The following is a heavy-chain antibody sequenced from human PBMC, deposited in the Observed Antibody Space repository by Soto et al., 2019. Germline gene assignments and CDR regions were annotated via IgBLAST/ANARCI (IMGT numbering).Heavy chain of an antibody. CDR3: ARDPFYDYWSGKTCFDP. CDR1: GYTFTHYA. J-gene: IGHJ5*02. D-gene: IGHD3-3*01. Sequence: VQLVQSGAEVKKPGASVKVSCKASGYTFTHYAMHWVRQAPGQRPEWMGWINGANGDTKYSQKFQGRPTITRNTSATTAYMELSRLRCEDTAIYYSARDPFYDYWSGKTCFDPWGQGALITVSS. V-gene: IGHV1-3*01. CDR2: INGANGDT.